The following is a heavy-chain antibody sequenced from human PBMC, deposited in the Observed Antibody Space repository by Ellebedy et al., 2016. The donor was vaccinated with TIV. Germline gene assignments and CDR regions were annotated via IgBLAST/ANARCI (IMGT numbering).Heavy chain of an antibody. J-gene: IGHJ4*02. CDR3: ARGSTVTTGMVFGY. CDR2: IYYSGST. V-gene: IGHV4-31*03. Sequence: SETLSLXXTVARGSISSGNYYWSWIRQHPGKGLEWIGYIYYSGSTYYNPSLKSRVSISADTSKNQFSLTLNSLTPADTAVYFCARGSTVTTGMVFGYWGPGTLVTVSS. CDR1: RGSISSGNYY. D-gene: IGHD4-17*01.